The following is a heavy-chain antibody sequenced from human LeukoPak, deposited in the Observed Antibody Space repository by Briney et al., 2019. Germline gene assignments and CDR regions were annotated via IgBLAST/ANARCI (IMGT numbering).Heavy chain of an antibody. Sequence: GGSLRLSCAASGFTFRDYYMGWIRQAPGKGLEWVSYITNSGDRIYNADSVKGRFTISRDNAKNSLYLQMNSLRAEDTAIYYCARAFNDAFDIWGQGTMVTVSA. J-gene: IGHJ3*02. V-gene: IGHV3-11*04. CDR3: ARAFNDAFDI. CDR1: GFTFRDYY. CDR2: ITNSGDRI.